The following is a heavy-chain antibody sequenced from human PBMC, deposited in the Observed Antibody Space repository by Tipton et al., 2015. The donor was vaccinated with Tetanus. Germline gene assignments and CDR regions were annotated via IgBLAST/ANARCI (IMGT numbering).Heavy chain of an antibody. CDR2: ISGSGGST. V-gene: IGHV3-23*01. D-gene: IGHD3-22*01. CDR1: GFTFSSYA. CDR3: ARWGRDYYDSGGYHETPVDY. Sequence: SLRLSCAASGFTFSSYAMSWVRQAPGKGLEWVSAISGSGGSTYYADSVKGRFTISRDNAKNSLYLQMNSLRAEDTAVYYCARWGRDYYDSGGYHETPVDYWGQGTLVTVSS. J-gene: IGHJ4*02.